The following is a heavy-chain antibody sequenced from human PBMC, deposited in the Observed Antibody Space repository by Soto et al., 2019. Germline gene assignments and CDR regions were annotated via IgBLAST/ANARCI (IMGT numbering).Heavy chain of an antibody. CDR3: ARDQDGYNYIFSRAFDP. V-gene: IGHV1-3*01. Sequence: ASVKVSCKASGYTFTSYDMHWVRQAPGQRLEWMGWINAGNGNTKYSQKFQGRVTITADKSTSTAYMELSSLRSEDTAVYYCARDQDGYNYIFSRAFDPWGQGTLVTVSS. D-gene: IGHD5-12*01. CDR1: GYTFTSYD. J-gene: IGHJ5*02. CDR2: INAGNGNT.